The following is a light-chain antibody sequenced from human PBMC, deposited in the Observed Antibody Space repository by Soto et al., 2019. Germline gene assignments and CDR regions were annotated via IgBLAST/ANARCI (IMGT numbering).Light chain of an antibody. Sequence: DIQVTQSPSSLSASVGDRVTITCRASQGITNYLAWYQQRPGKVPKLLIYAASTLQSGVPSRFSGSGSGTDFTLTISSLQPEEVATYYCQKYNSAPWTFGQGTKVEIK. J-gene: IGKJ1*01. CDR2: AAS. CDR3: QKYNSAPWT. CDR1: QGITNY. V-gene: IGKV1-27*01.